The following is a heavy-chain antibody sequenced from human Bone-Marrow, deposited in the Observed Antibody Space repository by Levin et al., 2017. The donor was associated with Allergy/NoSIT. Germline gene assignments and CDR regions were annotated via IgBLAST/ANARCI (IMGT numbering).Heavy chain of an antibody. V-gene: IGHV3-30-3*01. J-gene: IGHJ4*01. Sequence: GGSLRLSCAASGFPFSYYSMHWVRQAPGKGLEWVAVISYDGNNKNYADSVKGRFTISRDTSKNTLYVQMNSLRGEDTAVYYCARGRHTVMELAFDYWGKGSLVTVSS. CDR2: ISYDGNNK. CDR1: GFPFSYYS. CDR3: ARGRHTVMELAFDY. D-gene: IGHD1-26*01.